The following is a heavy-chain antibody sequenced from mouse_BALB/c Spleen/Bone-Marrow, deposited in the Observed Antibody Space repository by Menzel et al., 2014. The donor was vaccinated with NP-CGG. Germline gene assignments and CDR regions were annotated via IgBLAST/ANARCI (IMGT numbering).Heavy chain of an antibody. V-gene: IGHV1S41*01. D-gene: IGHD1-1*01. CDR2: IAPGSGST. J-gene: IGHJ3*01. Sequence: DLVKPGASVKLSCNASGYTFTSYWINWIKQRPGQGLEWIGRIAPGSGSTYYNEMFKGKATLTVDTSSSTAYIQLSSLSSEDSAVYFCARGGDYYGSSSFAYWGQGTLVTVSA. CDR1: GYTFTSYW. CDR3: ARGGDYYGSSSFAY.